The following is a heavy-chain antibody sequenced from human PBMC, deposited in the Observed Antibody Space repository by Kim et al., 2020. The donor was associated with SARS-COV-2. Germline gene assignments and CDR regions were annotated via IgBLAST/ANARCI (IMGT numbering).Heavy chain of an antibody. D-gene: IGHD1-26*01. V-gene: IGHV3-7*01. CDR1: GFTFSSYW. CDR2: ISQSGSAT. J-gene: IGHJ4*02. CDR3: GGGARHDY. Sequence: GGSLRLSCTASGFTFSSYWMTWIRQVPGKGLEWVAYISQSGSATYYVDSVKGRFTISRNNAQNSLYLQMNSLRGDDTAVYYCGGGARHDYWGQGTLVTVSS.